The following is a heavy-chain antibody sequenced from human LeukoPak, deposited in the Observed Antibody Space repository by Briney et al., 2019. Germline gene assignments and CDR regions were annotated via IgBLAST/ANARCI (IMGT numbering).Heavy chain of an antibody. D-gene: IGHD2-21*01. CDR2: ISWNSGSI. V-gene: IGHV3-9*01. CDR1: GFTFDDYA. J-gene: IGHJ4*02. CDR3: ARARGGDCYDY. Sequence: PGGSLRLSCAASGFTFDDYAMHWVRQAPGKGLEWVSGISWNSGSIGYADSVKGRFTISRDNSKNTLYLQMNSLRAEDTAVYYCARARGGDCYDYWGQGTLVTVSS.